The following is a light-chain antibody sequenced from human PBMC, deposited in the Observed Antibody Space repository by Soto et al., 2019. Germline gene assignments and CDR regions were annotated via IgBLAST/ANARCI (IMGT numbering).Light chain of an antibody. J-gene: IGKJ5*01. Sequence: DIQMTQSPSTLSASVGDRVTITCRASQSIGSSLAWYQQKPGKAPKLLIYDASSLESGVPARFSGSGSGTEFTLTISSLQSEDFAVYYCQQHNNLPPITFGQGTRLEIK. CDR2: DAS. V-gene: IGKV1-5*01. CDR3: QQHNNLPPIT. CDR1: QSIGSS.